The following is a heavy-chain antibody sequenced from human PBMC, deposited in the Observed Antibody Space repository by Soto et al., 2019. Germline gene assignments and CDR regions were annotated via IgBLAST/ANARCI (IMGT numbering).Heavy chain of an antibody. Sequence: QVQLQESGPGLVKPSGTLSLTCSVSGGSISTNNLWCWVRQSPGKGLEWIWEISHGRRTNYNPTLRHRISIEIYDARKQFTLSRKSVTAADASICDCAGESVALTVRGRFDTWGQGTLVTVSS. CDR2: ISHGRRT. D-gene: IGHD3-10*01. J-gene: IGHJ3*02. CDR1: GGSISTNNL. V-gene: IGHV4-4*02. CDR3: AGESVALTVRGRFDT.